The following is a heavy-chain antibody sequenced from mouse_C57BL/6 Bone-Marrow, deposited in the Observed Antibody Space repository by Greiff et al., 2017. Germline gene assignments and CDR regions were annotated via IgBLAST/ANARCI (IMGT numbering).Heavy chain of an antibody. Sequence: QVQLKQSGAELVRPGTSVKVSCKASGYAFTNYLIAWVKQRPGQGLEWIGVINPGSGGTNYNEKFKGKVTLTADKSSSTAYMQLSSLTSEDSAVYFCARSKNWDSWFAYWGQGTLVTVSA. D-gene: IGHD4-1*01. CDR2: INPGSGGT. J-gene: IGHJ3*01. CDR1: GYAFTNYL. V-gene: IGHV1-54*01. CDR3: ARSKNWDSWFAY.